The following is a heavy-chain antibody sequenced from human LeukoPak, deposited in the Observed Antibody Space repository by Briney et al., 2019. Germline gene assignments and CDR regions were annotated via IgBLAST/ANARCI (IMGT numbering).Heavy chain of an antibody. CDR2: INHSGST. Sequence: SETLSLTCAVYGGSFSGYYWSWIRQPPGKGLEWIGEINHSGSTNYNPSLKSRVTMSVDTSKNQFSLKLSSVTAADTAVYSCGRGSVRGEFDPWGQGTLVTVSS. CDR1: GGSFSGYY. CDR3: GRGSVRGEFDP. D-gene: IGHD3-10*01. J-gene: IGHJ5*02. V-gene: IGHV4-34*01.